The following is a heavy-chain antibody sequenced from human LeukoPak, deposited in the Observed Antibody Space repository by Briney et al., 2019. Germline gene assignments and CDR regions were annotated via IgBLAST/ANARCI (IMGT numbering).Heavy chain of an antibody. J-gene: IGHJ6*02. CDR1: GFTFGNYA. V-gene: IGHV3-23*01. D-gene: IGHD6-19*01. CDR3: AKGLTFYSYSGMDV. Sequence: GGSLRLSCAASGFTFGNYAMSWVRQAPGKGLEWVSGISGSGGGTYYVDSVKGRFTTSRDNSKNTLHLQMNSLRAEDTAVYYCAKGLTFYSYSGMDVWGQGTTVTVSS. CDR2: ISGSGGGT.